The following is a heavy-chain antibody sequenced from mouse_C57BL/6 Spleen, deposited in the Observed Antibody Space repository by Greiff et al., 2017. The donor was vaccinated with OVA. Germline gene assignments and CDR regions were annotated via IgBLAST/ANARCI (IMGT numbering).Heavy chain of an antibody. J-gene: IGHJ3*01. D-gene: IGHD1-1*01. V-gene: IGHV14-3*01. CDR3: ARNYGSSYGGFAY. CDR2: IDPANGNT. Sequence: EVQLQQSVAELVRPGASVKLSCTASGFNIKNTYMPWVKQRPEQGLEWIGRIDPANGNTKYAPKFQGKATITADTSSNTAYLQLSSLTSEDTAIYYCARNYGSSYGGFAYWGQGTLVTVSA. CDR1: GFNIKNTY.